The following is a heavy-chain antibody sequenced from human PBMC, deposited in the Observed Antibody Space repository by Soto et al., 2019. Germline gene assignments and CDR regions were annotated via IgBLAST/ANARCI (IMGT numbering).Heavy chain of an antibody. CDR1: GYTFTGYY. J-gene: IGHJ4*02. Sequence: ASVKVSCKASGYTFTGYYMHWVRQAPGQGLEWMGWINPNSGGTNYAQTFQGRVTMTRDTSISTAYMELSRLRSDDTAVYYCARAPYYYDSSGYSDYWGQGTLVTVSS. V-gene: IGHV1-2*02. CDR2: INPNSGGT. D-gene: IGHD3-22*01. CDR3: ARAPYYYDSSGYSDY.